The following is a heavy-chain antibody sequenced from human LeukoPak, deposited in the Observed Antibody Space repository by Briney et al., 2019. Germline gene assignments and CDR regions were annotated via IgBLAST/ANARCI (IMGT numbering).Heavy chain of an antibody. CDR1: GYTFTSYD. CDR3: ARGGIAVAGTAGDY. D-gene: IGHD6-19*01. J-gene: IGHJ4*02. CDR2: MNPNSGNT. Sequence: GASVKVSCKASGYTFTSYDIKWVRQATGQGHEWMGWMNPNSGNTGYAQKFQGRVTMTRNTSISTAYMELSSLRSEDTAVYYCARGGIAVAGTAGDYWGQGTLVTVSS. V-gene: IGHV1-8*01.